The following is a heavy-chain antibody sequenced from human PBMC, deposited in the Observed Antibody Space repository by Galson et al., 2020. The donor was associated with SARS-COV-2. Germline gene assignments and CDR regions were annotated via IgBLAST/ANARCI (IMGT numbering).Heavy chain of an antibody. Sequence: GGSLRLSCAASGSTFSRYWMHWVRQGPGKGLVWVSRISTDGSSTTYADSVKGRFTISRDNAKNTLHLQMNSLRAEDTAVYYCVYYASGIPSGVAHWGQGTLVTVSA. J-gene: IGHJ4*02. CDR3: VYYASGIPSGVAH. CDR1: GSTFSRYW. D-gene: IGHD3-10*01. V-gene: IGHV3-74*01. CDR2: ISTDGSST.